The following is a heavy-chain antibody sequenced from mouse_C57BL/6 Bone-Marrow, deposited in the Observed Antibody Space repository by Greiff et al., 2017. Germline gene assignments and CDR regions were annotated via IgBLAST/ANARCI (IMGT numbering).Heavy chain of an antibody. D-gene: IGHD4-1*01. V-gene: IGHV1-19*01. CDR3: ARSNSFAY. CDR2: INPYNGGT. CDR1: GYTFTYYY. J-gene: IGHJ3*01. Sequence: EVKVVESGPVLVKPGASVKMSCKASGYTFTYYYMNWVKPSHGKSLEWIGVINPYNGGTSYNQKFKGKATLTVDKSSSTAYMELTSLTSEDSAVYYCARSNSFAYWGQGTLVTVSA.